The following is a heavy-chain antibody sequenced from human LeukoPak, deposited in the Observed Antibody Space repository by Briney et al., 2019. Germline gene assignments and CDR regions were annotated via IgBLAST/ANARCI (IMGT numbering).Heavy chain of an antibody. J-gene: IGHJ4*02. V-gene: IGHV3-66*01. CDR1: GFTVSTNY. D-gene: IGHD6-19*01. CDR2: IYDTGTT. Sequence: GGSLRLSCAASGFTVSTNYISWVRQTPGKGLEWVSVIYDTGTTYYADSVKGRFTISRDNSKNTVYQQMNSLRAEDTAVYYCAKLDQWLVREFDYWGQGTLVTVSS. CDR3: AKLDQWLVREFDY.